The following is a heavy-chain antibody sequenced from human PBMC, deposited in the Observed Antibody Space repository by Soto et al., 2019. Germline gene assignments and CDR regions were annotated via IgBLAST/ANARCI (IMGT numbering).Heavy chain of an antibody. CDR3: AKDRRAGGNSAFYFDF. D-gene: IGHD3-16*01. Sequence: LRLSCAASGCKFSNYAMSWVRQAPGKGLEWVSLISATGGGTYYADSVKGRFTISRDNSHNTLYLQVHSLTAEDTAVYYCAKDRRAGGNSAFYFDFWGQGAQVTVSS. CDR2: ISATGGGT. CDR1: GCKFSNYA. J-gene: IGHJ4*02. V-gene: IGHV3-23*01.